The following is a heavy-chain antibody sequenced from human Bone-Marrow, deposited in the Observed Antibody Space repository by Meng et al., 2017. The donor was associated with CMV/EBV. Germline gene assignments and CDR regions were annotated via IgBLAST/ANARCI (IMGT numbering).Heavy chain of an antibody. J-gene: IGHJ6*02. CDR3: ARDDSSSSPYYYYGMDV. CDR2: ISSSSSTI. CDR1: GFTFSSYS. Sequence: GESLKISCAASGFTFSSYSMNWVRQAPGKGLEWVSYISSSSSTIYYADSVKGRFTIPRDNAKNSLYLQMNSLRAEDTAVYYCARDDSSSSPYYYYGMDVWGQGTTVTVSS. D-gene: IGHD6-6*01. V-gene: IGHV3-48*04.